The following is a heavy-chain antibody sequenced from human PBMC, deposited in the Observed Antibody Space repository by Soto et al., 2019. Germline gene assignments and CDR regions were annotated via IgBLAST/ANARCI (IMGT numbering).Heavy chain of an antibody. CDR1: GFIFNNNG. Sequence: GWSLRLCCVGCGFIFNNNGMHWVRQTPGKGLEWVAFMSYDGSDTFYADSVKGRFTISRDNSKNTLFLHMSNLRAEDTAMYYCTIVRVADSALDHWGQGTLVTVSS. CDR3: TIVRVADSALDH. D-gene: IGHD3-10*02. V-gene: IGHV3-30*02. J-gene: IGHJ4*02. CDR2: MSYDGSDT.